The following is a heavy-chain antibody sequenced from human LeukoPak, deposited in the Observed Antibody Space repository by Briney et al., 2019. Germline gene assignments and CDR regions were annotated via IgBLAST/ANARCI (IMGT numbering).Heavy chain of an antibody. CDR2: IWYDGSNE. V-gene: IGHV3-33*01. CDR3: ARPLVNDRYYLDY. Sequence: GGSLRLSCAASGFTFSTYGMHWVRQAQGKGLEWVALIWYDGSNENYADSVKGRFTISRDSSNNTLYLQMNSLRAEDTAVYYCARPLVNDRYYLDYWGQGTLVTVSS. CDR1: GFTFSTYG. D-gene: IGHD3-22*01. J-gene: IGHJ4*02.